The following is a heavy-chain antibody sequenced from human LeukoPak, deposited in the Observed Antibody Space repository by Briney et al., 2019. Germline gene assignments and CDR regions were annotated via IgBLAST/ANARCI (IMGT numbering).Heavy chain of an antibody. V-gene: IGHV3-23*01. CDR2: ISGSGGST. CDR3: AKGHYISLNWFDR. J-gene: IGHJ5*02. CDR1: GFTFSSYA. D-gene: IGHD3-10*01. Sequence: PGGSLRLSCAASGFTFSSYAMSWVRQAPGKGLEWVSAISGSGGSTYYADSVKGRFTISRDNSKNTLYLQMNSLRAEDTAIYYCAKGHYISLNWFDRWGQGTLVTVSS.